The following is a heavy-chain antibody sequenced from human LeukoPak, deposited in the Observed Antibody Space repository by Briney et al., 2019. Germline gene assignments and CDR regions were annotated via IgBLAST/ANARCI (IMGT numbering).Heavy chain of an antibody. J-gene: IGHJ3*02. CDR1: GGTFSSYA. CDR2: IIPIFGTA. D-gene: IGHD3-9*01. V-gene: IGHV1-69*05. Sequence: GASVKVSCKASGGTFSSYAISWVRQAPGQGLEWMGGIIPIFGTANYAQKFQGRVTMTRDTSISTAYMELSRLRSDDTAVYYCARELGRVHPLRYFDRRGLGIWGQGTMVTVSS. CDR3: ARELGRVHPLRYFDRRGLGI.